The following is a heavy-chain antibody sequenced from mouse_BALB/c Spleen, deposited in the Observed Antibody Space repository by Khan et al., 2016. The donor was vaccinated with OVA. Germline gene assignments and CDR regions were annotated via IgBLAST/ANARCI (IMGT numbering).Heavy chain of an antibody. J-gene: IGHJ4*01. Sequence: QVQLQQSGPELVKPGASVRISCKASGSIFTNFYIHWVKQRPGQGLEWIGWIYPGNVNTKYNENFMGKATLTADTSSSKAYMLLSSLTSEDSAVYFCARGDYYGTYAMDYWGQRTSVIVSS. CDR3: ARGDYYGTYAMDY. CDR1: GSIFTNFY. D-gene: IGHD1-1*01. CDR2: IYPGNVNT. V-gene: IGHV1S56*01.